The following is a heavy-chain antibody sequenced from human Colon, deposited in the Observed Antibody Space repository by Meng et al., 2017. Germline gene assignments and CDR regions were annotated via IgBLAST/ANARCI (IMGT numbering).Heavy chain of an antibody. D-gene: IGHD3-10*01. J-gene: IGHJ4*02. CDR2: INHSGST. V-gene: IGHV4-4*02. CDR3: ARRNTRNSGGGNNY. CDR1: GGSRSGKYW. Sequence: GSGQGRGRPSGPLPFTCAASGGSRSGKYWWNWVRQPPGKGLEWIGEINHSGSTSYVPSLKSRITISVDKSNNLLSLKLNSVTAADTAMYYCARRNTRNSGGGNNYWGQGTLVTVSS.